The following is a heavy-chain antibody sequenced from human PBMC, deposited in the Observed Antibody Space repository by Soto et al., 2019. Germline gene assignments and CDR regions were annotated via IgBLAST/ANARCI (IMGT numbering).Heavy chain of an antibody. D-gene: IGHD3-22*01. Sequence: PSETLSLTCTVSGGSLSSTNHYRGWIRQSPGKGLEWFGDIYYSGMTRYNPSLKSRVTISVDTSKNQFSLRLRSVTAADTAVYYCACHGDCYDSTGYYYLVGGQGTLADVSS. CDR3: ACHGDCYDSTGYYYLV. CDR1: GGSLSSTNHY. V-gene: IGHV4-39*01. J-gene: IGHJ1*01. CDR2: IYYSGMT.